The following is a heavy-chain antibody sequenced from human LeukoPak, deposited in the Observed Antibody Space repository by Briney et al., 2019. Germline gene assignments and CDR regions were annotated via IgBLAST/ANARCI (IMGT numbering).Heavy chain of an antibody. CDR1: GFTFSSYA. V-gene: IGHV3-21*01. D-gene: IGHD5-24*01. CDR2: ITSSSGYI. Sequence: PGGSLRLSCAASGFTFSSYAMHWVRQAPGKGLEWVSSITSSSGYIYYAGSVKGRFTISRDNAKNSLSLQVNSLRAEDTAVYYCARDRGDGPLDSWGQGTLVTVSS. J-gene: IGHJ4*02. CDR3: ARDRGDGPLDS.